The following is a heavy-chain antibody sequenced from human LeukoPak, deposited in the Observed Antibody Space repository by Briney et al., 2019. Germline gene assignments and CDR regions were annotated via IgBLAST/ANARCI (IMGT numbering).Heavy chain of an antibody. J-gene: IGHJ4*02. CDR3: ARHAGIAHFDY. CDR1: GGSISSGSYY. Sequence: PSETLSLTCTVSGGSISSGSYYWSWIRQPAGKGLEWIGRIYTSGSTNYNPSLKSRVTISVDTSKNQFSLKLSSVTAADTAVYYCARHAGIAHFDYWGQGTLVTVSS. D-gene: IGHD6-13*01. CDR2: IYTSGST. V-gene: IGHV4-61*02.